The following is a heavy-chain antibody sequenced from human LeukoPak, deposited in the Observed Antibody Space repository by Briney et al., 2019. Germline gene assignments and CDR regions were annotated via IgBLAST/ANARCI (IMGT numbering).Heavy chain of an antibody. J-gene: IGHJ4*02. V-gene: IGHV1-2*02. CDR1: GYTFTDYY. Sequence: VASVKVSCKASGYTFTDYYIHWVRQAPGQGLEWMAWMNPKKGDTSYAQKFQGRVTMTRDTSISTAYMELSRLRFDDTAVYYCARNKEGKSLDYWGQGTLVTVSS. CDR3: ARNKEGKSLDY. CDR2: MNPKKGDT.